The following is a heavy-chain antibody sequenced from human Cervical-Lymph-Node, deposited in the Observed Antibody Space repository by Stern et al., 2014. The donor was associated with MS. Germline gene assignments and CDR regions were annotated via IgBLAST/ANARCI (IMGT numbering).Heavy chain of an antibody. D-gene: IGHD2-21*02. V-gene: IGHV4-31*03. CDR1: GGSISIGGYY. Sequence: DQLVESGPGLVKPSQTLSLTCTVSGGSISIGGYYWSWIRQHPGKGLEWIGYIYHSGSTHYNPSLKSRVTISEDTSKNQFSLKLISVTAADTAVYYCTAGGVTALYDYWGQGTLVTVSS. J-gene: IGHJ4*02. CDR3: TAGGVTALYDY. CDR2: IYHSGST.